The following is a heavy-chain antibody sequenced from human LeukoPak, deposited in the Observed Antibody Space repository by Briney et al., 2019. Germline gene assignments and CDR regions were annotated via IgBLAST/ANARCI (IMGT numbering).Heavy chain of an antibody. CDR1: GFTFSNYW. CDR3: ARKPDYYGGDY. V-gene: IGHV3-74*01. J-gene: IGHJ4*02. D-gene: IGHD3-10*01. Sequence: PGGSLRLSCAASGFTFSNYWMHWVRQVPGKGLVSVSRIKGDGGSPTYADSVKGRFIISRDNARHTLYLQMNSLRADDTVVYYCARKPDYYGGDYWGQGTLVSVSS. CDR2: IKGDGGSP.